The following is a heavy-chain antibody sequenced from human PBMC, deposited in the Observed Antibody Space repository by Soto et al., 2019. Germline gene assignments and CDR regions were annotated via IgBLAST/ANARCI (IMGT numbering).Heavy chain of an antibody. V-gene: IGHV1-18*01. Sequence: QVQLVQSGAEVKKPGASVKVSCKASGYTFTSYVISWVRQAPGQGLEWMGWISAYNGNTNYAQKLQGRVTMTTDISTSTAYMELRRLRSDDTAVYYCARDSMVRGFITSETYYYYYYGMDVWGQGTTVTVSS. CDR3: ARDSMVRGFITSETYYYYYYGMDV. J-gene: IGHJ6*02. CDR2: ISAYNGNT. D-gene: IGHD3-10*01. CDR1: GYTFTSYV.